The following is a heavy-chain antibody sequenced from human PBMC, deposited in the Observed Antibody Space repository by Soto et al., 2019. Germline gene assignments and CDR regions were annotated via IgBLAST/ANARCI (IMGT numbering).Heavy chain of an antibody. CDR1: GYTFTGYY. CDR2: INPNSGGT. Sequence: ASLKVSCKASGYTFTGYYMHWVRQAPGQGLEWMGWINPNSGGTNYAQKFQGWVTMTRDTSISTAYMELSRLRSDDTAVYYCARGPGDYYYYGMDVWGQGTTVTVSS. J-gene: IGHJ6*02. V-gene: IGHV1-2*04. D-gene: IGHD1-26*01. CDR3: ARGPGDYYYYGMDV.